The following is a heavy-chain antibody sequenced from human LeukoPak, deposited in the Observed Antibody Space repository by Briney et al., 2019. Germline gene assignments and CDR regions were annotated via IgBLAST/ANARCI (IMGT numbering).Heavy chain of an antibody. CDR2: IKQDGSEK. CDR1: GFTFSSYW. CDR3: ARDVYCNSTNCYNV. Sequence: GGSLRLSCAASGFTFSSYWMSWVRQAPGKGLEWVANIKQDGSEKYYVDSVKGRFTISRDNAKNSLFLQMNSLRAEDTAVYYCARDVYCNSTNCYNVRGKGTTVTVSS. D-gene: IGHD2-2*02. J-gene: IGHJ6*04. V-gene: IGHV3-7*01.